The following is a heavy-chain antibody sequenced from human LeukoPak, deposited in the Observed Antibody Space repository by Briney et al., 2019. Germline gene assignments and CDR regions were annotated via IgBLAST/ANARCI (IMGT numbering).Heavy chain of an antibody. CDR3: ARVSATRWFDP. V-gene: IGHV4-59*01. CDR1: GGSISSYY. J-gene: IGHJ5*02. D-gene: IGHD5-24*01. CDR2: VHYSGST. Sequence: SETLSLTCTVSGGSISSYYWSWIRQPPGKGLEWIAYVHYSGSTNYNPSLKSRVTISLGPSKNQFSLKLSSVTTADTAVYYCARVSATRWFDPWGQGTLVTVSS.